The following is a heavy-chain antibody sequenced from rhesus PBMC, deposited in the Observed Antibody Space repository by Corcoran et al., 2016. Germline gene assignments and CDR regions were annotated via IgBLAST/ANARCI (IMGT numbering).Heavy chain of an antibody. J-gene: IGHJ4*01. D-gene: IGHD6-13*01. CDR1: GGSFSGYY. CDR2: IRGSSGST. V-gene: IGHV4-165*01. Sequence: QVQLQESGPGLVKPSETLSLTCAVSGGSFSGYYWGWIRQPPGKGLEWIGYIRGSSGSTDYNPSLKSLVTISTDTSKNQFSLKLSSVTAADTAVYYCARAGIAADYWGQGVLVTVSS. CDR3: ARAGIAADY.